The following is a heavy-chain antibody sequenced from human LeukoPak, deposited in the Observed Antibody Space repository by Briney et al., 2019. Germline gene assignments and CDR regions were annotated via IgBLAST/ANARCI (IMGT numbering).Heavy chain of an antibody. CDR3: AKDGVPSRYFGRNYFDY. CDR2: IRYDGSNK. Sequence: GGSLRLSCAASGFTFSNYAIHWVRQAPGKGLEWVAFIRYDGSNKYYADSVKGRFTISRDNSKNTLYLQMNSLRAEDTTVYYCAKDGVPSRYFGRNYFDYWGQGTLVTVSS. V-gene: IGHV3-30*02. CDR1: GFTFSNYA. J-gene: IGHJ4*02. D-gene: IGHD2-8*01.